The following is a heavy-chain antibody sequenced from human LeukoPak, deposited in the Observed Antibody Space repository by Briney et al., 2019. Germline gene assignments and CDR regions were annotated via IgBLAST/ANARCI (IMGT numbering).Heavy chain of an antibody. J-gene: IGHJ5*02. Sequence: PSETLSLTCAVSGYSTSSGYQWAWIRPPPGRGLEWIGSAHRNAGAHYNPSLRSRVTISVDASKNHFSLKLSSVTVADTAVCFCARDPRWLTPDCTSTSCYENYFAPWGQGTLVTVSS. CDR2: AHRNAGA. CDR1: GYSTSSGYQ. CDR3: ARDPRWLTPDCTSTSCYENYFAP. V-gene: IGHV4-38-2*02. D-gene: IGHD2-2*01.